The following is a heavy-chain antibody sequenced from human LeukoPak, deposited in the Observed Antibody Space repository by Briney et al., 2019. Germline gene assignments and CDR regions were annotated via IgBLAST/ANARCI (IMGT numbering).Heavy chain of an antibody. CDR1: GFTFSSYV. Sequence: GGSLRLSCSASGFTFSSYVMHWVRQAPGKGLEYVSAISSNGGSTYYADSVKGRFTISRDNSKNTLYLQMSSLRAEDTAVYYCVKDSADNWFDPWGQGTLVTVSS. CDR3: VKDSADNWFDP. CDR2: ISSNGGST. J-gene: IGHJ5*02. V-gene: IGHV3-64D*09.